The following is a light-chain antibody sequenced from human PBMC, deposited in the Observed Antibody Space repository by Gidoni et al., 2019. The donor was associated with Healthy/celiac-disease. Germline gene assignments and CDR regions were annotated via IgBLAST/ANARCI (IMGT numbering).Light chain of an antibody. CDR1: QGISSY. J-gene: IGKJ1*01. V-gene: IGKV1-8*01. Sequence: AIRITQSPSSLSASTGDRVTITCRASQGISSYLAWYQQKPGKAPKLLIYAASTLQSGVPSRFRGSGSVTDFTLTISCLQSEDFATYYCQQYYSYSWTFGQGTKVEIK. CDR3: QQYYSYSWT. CDR2: AAS.